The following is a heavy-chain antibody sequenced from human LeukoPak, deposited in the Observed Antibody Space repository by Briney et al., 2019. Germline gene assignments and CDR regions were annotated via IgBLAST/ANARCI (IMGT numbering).Heavy chain of an antibody. CDR2: IYYSGST. CDR3: ARVAWDNSVDY. J-gene: IGHJ4*02. V-gene: IGHV4-59*01. CDR1: GGSISSSY. D-gene: IGHD1-26*01. Sequence: PSETLSLTCTVSGGSISSSYWSWIRQPPGKGVEWIGYIYYSGSTNYNPSLKSRVTISVDTSKNQFSLKLSSVTAADTAVYYCARVAWDNSVDYWGQGTLVTVSS.